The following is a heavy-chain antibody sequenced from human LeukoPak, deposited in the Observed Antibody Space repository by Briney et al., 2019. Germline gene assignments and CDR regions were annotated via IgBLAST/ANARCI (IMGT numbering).Heavy chain of an antibody. D-gene: IGHD6-19*01. CDR3: AKSSGSSSWYDYFDY. CDR2: VRFDGSNT. V-gene: IGHV3-30*02. CDR1: GFYFNTYA. J-gene: IGHJ4*02. Sequence: GGSLRLSCAASGFYFNTYAMHWVRQAPGKGLEWVAFVRFDGSNTRYADPVKGRFTISRDNSKNTLFLQMNNLRPEDTAVYYCAKSSGSSSWYDYFDYWGQGTLATVSS.